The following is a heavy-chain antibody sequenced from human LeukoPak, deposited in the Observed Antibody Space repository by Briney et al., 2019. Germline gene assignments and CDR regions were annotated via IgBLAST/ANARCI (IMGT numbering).Heavy chain of an antibody. CDR3: ARGDNSGDV. Sequence: GGSLRLSCAASGFSFSSFAMTWVRQAPGKGLEWVSYISSSGSTIYYADSVKGRFTISRDNAKNSLYLQMNSLRAEDTAVYYCARGDNSGDVWGQGTTVTVSS. CDR2: ISSSGSTI. D-gene: IGHD1-26*01. J-gene: IGHJ6*02. CDR1: GFSFSSFA. V-gene: IGHV3-48*03.